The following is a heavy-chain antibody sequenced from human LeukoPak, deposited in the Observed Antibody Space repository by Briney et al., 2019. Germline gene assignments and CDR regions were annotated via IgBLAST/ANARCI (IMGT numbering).Heavy chain of an antibody. CDR2: IRYDGSNK. Sequence: GGSLRLSCAASGFTFSSYGMHWVRQAPGKGLEWVAVIRYDGSNKYYADSVKGRFTISRDNSKNTLYLQMNSLRAEDTAVYYCARELLPYYYGMDVWGQGTTVTVSS. D-gene: IGHD1-26*01. V-gene: IGHV3-33*01. CDR1: GFTFSSYG. J-gene: IGHJ6*02. CDR3: ARELLPYYYGMDV.